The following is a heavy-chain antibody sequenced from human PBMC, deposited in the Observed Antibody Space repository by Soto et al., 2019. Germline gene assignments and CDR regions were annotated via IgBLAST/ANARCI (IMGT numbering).Heavy chain of an antibody. V-gene: IGHV3-21*01. CDR1: GFTFSTYS. CDR3: TTTTVTSDFHF. Sequence: PGGSLRLSCAASGFTFSTYSMNWVRQAPGKGLEWVSSISSGSRDIYYADSVKGRFAISRDNAKSSLYLQMNSLRVEDTAVYYCTTTTVTSDFHFWGLGALVTVSS. CDR2: ISSGSRDI. J-gene: IGHJ4*02. D-gene: IGHD4-17*01.